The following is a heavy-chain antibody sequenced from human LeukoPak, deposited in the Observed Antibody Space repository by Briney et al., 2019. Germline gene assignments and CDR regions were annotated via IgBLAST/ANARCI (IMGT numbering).Heavy chain of an antibody. D-gene: IGHD3-9*01. CDR2: IIPMFGVP. J-gene: IGHJ6*03. CDR1: GGPFRNYA. CDR3: ARTFSDILTTSYYFYYMDV. V-gene: IGHV1-69*13. Sequence: SVKVSCKASGGPFRNYAFSWVRQAPGQGLEWMGGIIPMFGVPNYALKFQGRVTITADESTSTAHLELSSLRSEDTAIYYCARTFSDILTTSYYFYYMDVWGKGTTVTVSS.